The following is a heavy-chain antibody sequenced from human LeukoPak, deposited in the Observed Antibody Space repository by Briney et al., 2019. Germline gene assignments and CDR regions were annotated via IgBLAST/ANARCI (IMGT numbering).Heavy chain of an antibody. Sequence: SSQTLSLTCIVSGGSISSGDYYWSWIRQPPGKGLEWIGYIYYSGSTYYNPSLKSRVTISVDTSKNQFSLKLSSVTAADTAVYYCASASPNIVVVPTARNDAFDIWGQGTMVTVSS. V-gene: IGHV4-30-4*08. CDR2: IYYSGST. D-gene: IGHD2-2*01. CDR3: ASASPNIVVVPTARNDAFDI. CDR1: GGSISSGDYY. J-gene: IGHJ3*02.